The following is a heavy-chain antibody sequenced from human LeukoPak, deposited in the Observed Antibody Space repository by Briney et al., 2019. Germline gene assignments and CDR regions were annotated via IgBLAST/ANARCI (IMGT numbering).Heavy chain of an antibody. V-gene: IGHV3-30*04. CDR3: ARDDSDSGYDFGYNWFDP. D-gene: IGHD5-12*01. CDR2: ISYDGSNK. J-gene: IGHJ5*02. Sequence: GRSLRLSCAASGFTFSSYAMHWVRQAPGKGLEWVAVISYDGSNKYYADSVKGRFTISRDNSKNTLYLQMNSLRAEDTAVYYCARDDSDSGYDFGYNWFDPWGQGTLVTVSS. CDR1: GFTFSSYA.